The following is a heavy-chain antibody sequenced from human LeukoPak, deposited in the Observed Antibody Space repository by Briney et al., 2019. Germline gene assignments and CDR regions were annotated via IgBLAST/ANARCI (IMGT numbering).Heavy chain of an antibody. CDR3: ARGTSSGYFQLYFDY. J-gene: IGHJ4*02. CDR2: ISYDGSNK. D-gene: IGHD3-22*01. Sequence: GGSLRLSCAASGFTFSSYGMHWVRQAPGKGLEWVAVISYDGSNKYYADSVKGRFTISRDNSKNTLYLQMNSLRAEDTAVYYCARGTSSGYFQLYFDYWGQGTLVTVSS. V-gene: IGHV3-30*03. CDR1: GFTFSSYG.